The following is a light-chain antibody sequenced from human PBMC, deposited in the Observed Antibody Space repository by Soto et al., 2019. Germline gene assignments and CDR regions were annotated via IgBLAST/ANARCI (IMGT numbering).Light chain of an antibody. V-gene: IGKV3-20*01. CDR1: QSVSSIY. J-gene: IGKJ1*01. CDR2: GAS. Sequence: EIVLTQSPGTLSLSPGERATLSCRASQSVSSIYLAWYQHKPGQAPRLLIYGASSRATGIPDRFSGSGSRTDFTLTISRLEPEDFGVYYCQQYGSSSWTFGRGTTVEIK. CDR3: QQYGSSSWT.